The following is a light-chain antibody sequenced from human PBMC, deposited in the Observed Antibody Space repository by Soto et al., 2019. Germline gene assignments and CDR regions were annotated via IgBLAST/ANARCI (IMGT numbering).Light chain of an antibody. CDR2: DAS. J-gene: IGKJ5*01. CDR1: QSVSSY. CDR3: QQRSNWPIT. Sequence: EIVLTQSPATLSLSPGERATLSCRASQSVSSYLAWYQQKPGQAPRLLIYDASNRATGIPARFSGSGSASDFTLTISSLEPEDFAVDYCQQRSNWPITFGQGTRLEIK. V-gene: IGKV3-11*01.